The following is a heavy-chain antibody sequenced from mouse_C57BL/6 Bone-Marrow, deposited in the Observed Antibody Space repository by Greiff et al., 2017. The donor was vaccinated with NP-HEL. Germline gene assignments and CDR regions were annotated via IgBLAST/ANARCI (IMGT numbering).Heavy chain of an antibody. Sequence: QVQLQHSGAELAKPGASVKLSCKASGYTFTSYWMHWVNQRPGQGLEWIGYINPSSGYTKYNQKFKDKATLTADKSSSTAYMQLSSLTYEDSAVYYCARHYYGSSPYWYFDVWGTGTTVTVSS. D-gene: IGHD1-1*01. J-gene: IGHJ1*03. CDR2: INPSSGYT. CDR1: GYTFTSYW. CDR3: ARHYYGSSPYWYFDV. V-gene: IGHV1-7*01.